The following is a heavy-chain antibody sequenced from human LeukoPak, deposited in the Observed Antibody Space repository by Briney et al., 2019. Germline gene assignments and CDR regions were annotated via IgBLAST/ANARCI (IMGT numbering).Heavy chain of an antibody. CDR3: ARWGIFGVVKSSRYFDY. Sequence: GGSLRLSCAASGFTFSSYWMSWVRQAPGKGLEWVASIKQDRSEKYYVDSVKGRFTISRDTAKNSLYLQMNSLRAEDTAVYYCARWGIFGVVKSSRYFDYWGQGTLVTVSS. V-gene: IGHV3-7*01. CDR2: IKQDRSEK. J-gene: IGHJ4*02. CDR1: GFTFSSYW. D-gene: IGHD3-3*01.